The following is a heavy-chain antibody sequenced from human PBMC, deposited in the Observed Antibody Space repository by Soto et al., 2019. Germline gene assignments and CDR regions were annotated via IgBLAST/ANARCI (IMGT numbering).Heavy chain of an antibody. CDR2: ISGSGGST. V-gene: IGHV3-23*01. Sequence: EVQLLESGGGLVQPGGSLRLSCAASGFTFSSYAMSWVRQAPGKGLEWVSAISGSGGSTYYADSVKGRFTISRDNSKNTLYLQMNSLRAEDTAVYYCAKDLRAVRRGSTLRPFDYWGQGTLVTVSS. CDR3: AKDLRAVRRGSTLRPFDY. D-gene: IGHD3-10*01. CDR1: GFTFSSYA. J-gene: IGHJ4*02.